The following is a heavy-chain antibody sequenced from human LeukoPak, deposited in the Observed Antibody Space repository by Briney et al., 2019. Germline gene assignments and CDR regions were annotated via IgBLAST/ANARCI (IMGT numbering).Heavy chain of an antibody. CDR1: GGSLSGYY. D-gene: IGHD3-16*01. CDR2: ISSSGSTI. V-gene: IGHV3-11*01. CDR3: AKDDDWGRYKH. Sequence: LSLTCAVYGGSLSGYYWSWIRQPPGKGLEWVSYISSSGSTIYYADSVKGRFTISRDNAKNSLYLQMNSLRAEDTAVYYCAKDDDWGRYKHWGQGTLVTVSS. J-gene: IGHJ1*01.